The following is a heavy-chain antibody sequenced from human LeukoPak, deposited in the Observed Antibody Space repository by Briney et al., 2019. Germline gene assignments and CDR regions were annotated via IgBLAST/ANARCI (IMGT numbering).Heavy chain of an antibody. CDR2: IYYSGST. V-gene: IGHV4-31*03. Sequence: SESLSLTCTVSGGSISSGGYYWSWIRQHPGKGLEWIGYIYYSGSTYYNPSLKSRVTISVDTSKNQFSLMLSSVTAADTVVYYCARDSADYFDYWGQGTLVTVSS. CDR3: ARDSADYFDY. CDR1: GGSISSGGYY. J-gene: IGHJ4*02.